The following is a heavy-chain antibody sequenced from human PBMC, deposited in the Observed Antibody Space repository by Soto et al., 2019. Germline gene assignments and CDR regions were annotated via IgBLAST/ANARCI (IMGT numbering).Heavy chain of an antibody. CDR2: IIPIFGTT. V-gene: IGHV1-69*15. CDR3: AKDGGADGYFGNWLDP. CDR1: GGTFSNYA. J-gene: IGHJ5*02. Sequence: QVHLVQSGAEVKKPGSSVNVSCKASGGTFSNYALTWVRQAPGQGLECVGSIIPIFGTTNVAQKFQGRVTITADESTTTAYMELSGLRSDDTAVYYCAKDGGADGYFGNWLDPWGQGTLVTVSS. D-gene: IGHD5-12*01.